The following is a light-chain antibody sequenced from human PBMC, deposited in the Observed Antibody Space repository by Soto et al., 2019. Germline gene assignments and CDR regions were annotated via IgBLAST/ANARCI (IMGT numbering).Light chain of an antibody. V-gene: IGKV3-15*01. CDR3: QQYNNWPPDRT. Sequence: EIVMTQSPATLSVSTGERATLSCRARQSVSSNLTWYQQKPGQAPRLLIYGASTRATGIPARFSGSGSGTEFTLTISSLQSEDFAIYFCQQYNNWPPDRTFGQGTKVEIK. CDR2: GAS. CDR1: QSVSSN. J-gene: IGKJ1*01.